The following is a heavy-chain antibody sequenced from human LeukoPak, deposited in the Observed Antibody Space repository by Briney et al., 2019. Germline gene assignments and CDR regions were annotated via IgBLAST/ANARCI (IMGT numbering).Heavy chain of an antibody. CDR2: ISSSSSYI. CDR3: ARDGGYCSSTSCYYGIDY. J-gene: IGHJ4*02. CDR1: GFTFSSYS. Sequence: PGGSLRLSCAASGFTFSSYSMNWVRQAPGKGLEWVSSISSSSSYIYYADSVKGRFTISRDNAKNSLYQQMNSLRAEDTAVYYCARDGGYCSSTSCYYGIDYWGQGTLVTVSS. V-gene: IGHV3-21*01. D-gene: IGHD2-2*01.